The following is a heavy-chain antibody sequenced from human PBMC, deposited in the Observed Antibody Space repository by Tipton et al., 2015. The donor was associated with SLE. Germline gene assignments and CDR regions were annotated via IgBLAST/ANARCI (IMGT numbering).Heavy chain of an antibody. Sequence: TLSLTCTVSGGSISSGGYYWSWIRQHPGKGLEWIGYIYYSGSTYYNPSLKSRVTISADTSKNQFSLKLSSVTAADTAVYYCATYGSGRGFDLWGRGTLVTVSS. CDR1: GGSISSGGYY. J-gene: IGHJ2*01. CDR3: ATYGSGRGFDL. CDR2: IYYSGST. V-gene: IGHV4-31*03. D-gene: IGHD3-10*01.